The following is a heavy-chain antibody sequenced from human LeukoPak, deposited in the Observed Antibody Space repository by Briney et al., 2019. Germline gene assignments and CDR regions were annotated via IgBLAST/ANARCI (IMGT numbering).Heavy chain of an antibody. V-gene: IGHV3-7*01. CDR3: TKEEWCRFDN. J-gene: IGHJ4*02. CDR1: GFTYSIHW. D-gene: IGHD2-8*01. CDR2: INPDGNDK. Sequence: PGGSLRLSCEVSGFTYSIHWMSWVRQAPGKGLEWVAKINPDGNDKYYVDSVKGRFTISRDNAKNSLYLQMNNLRAEDTAMYYCTKEEWCRFDNWGQGNLVTVSS.